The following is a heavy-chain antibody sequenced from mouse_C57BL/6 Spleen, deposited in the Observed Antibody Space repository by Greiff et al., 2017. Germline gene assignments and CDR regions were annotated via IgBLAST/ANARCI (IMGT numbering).Heavy chain of an antibody. V-gene: IGHV1-52*01. J-gene: IGHJ1*03. CDR3: ARLEYYYGSSYSYWYFDV. CDR2: IDPSDSET. D-gene: IGHD1-1*01. CDR1: GYTFTSYW. Sequence: AQLQQSGAELVRPGSSVKLSCKASGYTFTSYWMHWVKQRPIQGLEWIGNIDPSDSETHYNQKFKDKATLTVDKSSSTAYMQLSSLTSEDSAVYYCARLEYYYGSSYSYWYFDVWGTGTTVTVSS.